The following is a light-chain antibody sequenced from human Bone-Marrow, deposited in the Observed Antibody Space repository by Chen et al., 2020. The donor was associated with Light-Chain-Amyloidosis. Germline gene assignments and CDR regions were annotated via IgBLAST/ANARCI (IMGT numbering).Light chain of an antibody. J-gene: IGLJ2*01. CDR1: DLPTND. CDR2: RDT. Sequence: SYELTQTTSVSVSPGQTARITCSGDDLPTNDAYCYQQKPGQAPVLVIHRDTERPTGISERFSGSSSGTTATLTISGVQAEDEAYYHCQSADSSGTYEVIFGGGTKLTVL. CDR3: QSADSSGTYEVI. V-gene: IGLV3-25*03.